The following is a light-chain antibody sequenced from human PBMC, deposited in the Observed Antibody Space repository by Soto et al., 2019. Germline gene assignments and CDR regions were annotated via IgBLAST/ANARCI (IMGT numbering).Light chain of an antibody. V-gene: IGLV2-11*01. Sequence: QSALTQPRSVSGSPGQSVTISCTGTSSDVGGYNYVSWYHHHPGKAPKLMIYDVSKRPSGVPDRFSGSKSGNTASLTVSGLQAEDEADSYCCSYSGTYTRVSGSGTKVTVL. CDR3: CSYSGTYTRV. J-gene: IGLJ1*01. CDR1: SSDVGGYNY. CDR2: DVS.